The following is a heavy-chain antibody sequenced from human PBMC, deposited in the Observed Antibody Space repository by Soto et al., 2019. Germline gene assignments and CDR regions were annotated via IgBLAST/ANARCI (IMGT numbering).Heavy chain of an antibody. Sequence: GASVKVSCKASGNTVPNYAMHWVRQATGQRLEWMGWMNPNSGNTGYAQKFQGRVTMTRNTSISTAYMELSSLRSEDTAVYYCAAGTTGTTENLWGQGTLVTVSS. V-gene: IGHV1-8*02. J-gene: IGHJ4*02. D-gene: IGHD1-1*01. CDR2: MNPNSGNT. CDR1: GNTVPNYA. CDR3: AAGTTGTTENL.